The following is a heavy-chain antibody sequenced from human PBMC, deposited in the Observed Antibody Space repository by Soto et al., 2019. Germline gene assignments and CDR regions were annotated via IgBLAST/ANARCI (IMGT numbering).Heavy chain of an antibody. CDR1: GFSFSTW. CDR2: INSDGSSI. V-gene: IGHV3-74*01. CDR3: TRGASGYGNFDY. Sequence: EVQLVESGGGVVQPGGSLRLSCGASGFSFSTWMHWVRQAPGKGLEWLSRINSDGSSISYADFVKGRFTVSRDNVKNTLYLQIDSLTVEDTAVYYCTRGASGYGNFDYWGQGVLLTVS. J-gene: IGHJ4*02. D-gene: IGHD5-12*01.